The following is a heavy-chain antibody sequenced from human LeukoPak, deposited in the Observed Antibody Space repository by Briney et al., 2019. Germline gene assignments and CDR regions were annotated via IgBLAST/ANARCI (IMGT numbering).Heavy chain of an antibody. CDR3: ARDENYYGSGGTDNYYYYYYMDV. J-gene: IGHJ6*03. CDR1: GFTFSSYS. CDR2: ISTGSGLI. D-gene: IGHD3-10*01. V-gene: IGHV3-48*01. Sequence: GGSLRLSCAASGFTFSSYSMHWVRQAPGKGLEWVSYISTGSGLIYYADSVKGRFTISRDNVKNSLYLQMNSLRAEHTAVYYCARDENYYGSGGTDNYYYYYYMDVWGKGTTVTVSS.